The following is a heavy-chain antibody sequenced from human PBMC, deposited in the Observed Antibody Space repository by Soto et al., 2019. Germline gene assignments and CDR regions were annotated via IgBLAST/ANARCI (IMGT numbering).Heavy chain of an antibody. D-gene: IGHD4-17*01. CDR2: IYYSGST. V-gene: IGHV4-59*01. CDR1: GGSISSYY. CDR3: ARDKYGDLGG. Sequence: SETLYLTCTVSGGSISSYYWSWIRQPPGKGLEWIGYIYYSGSTNYNPSLKSRVTISVDTSKNQFSLKLSSVTAADTAVYYCARDKYGDLGGWGQGTLVTVSS. J-gene: IGHJ4*02.